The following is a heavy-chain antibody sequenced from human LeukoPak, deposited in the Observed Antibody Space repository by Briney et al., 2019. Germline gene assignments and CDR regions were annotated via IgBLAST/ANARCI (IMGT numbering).Heavy chain of an antibody. J-gene: IGHJ4*02. CDR3: AKDRHYYGSSGYYGPIGY. CDR1: GFTFSSYA. CDR2: ISGSGGST. V-gene: IGHV3-23*01. D-gene: IGHD3-22*01. Sequence: GGSLRLSCAASGFTFSSYAMSWVRQAPGKGLEWVSAISGSGGSTYYADSVKGRFTISRDNSKNTLYLQMNSLRAEDTAVYYCAKDRHYYGSSGYYGPIGYWGQGTLVTVSS.